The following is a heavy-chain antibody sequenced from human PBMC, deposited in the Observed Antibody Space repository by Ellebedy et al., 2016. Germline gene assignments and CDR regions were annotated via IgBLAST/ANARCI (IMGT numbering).Heavy chain of an antibody. V-gene: IGHV3-23*01. J-gene: IGHJ4*02. D-gene: IGHD1-14*01. CDR3: RPGHYSDS. CDR1: GLPFSTFF. CDR2: ISANGNKR. Sequence: GGSLRLXXAVSGLPFSTFFMSWVRQAPGKGLEWVATISANGNKRDLADSVQGRFTISRDNFRNTLHLQMNNLRGEDTAVYYCRPGHYSDSWGQGTLVTVSS.